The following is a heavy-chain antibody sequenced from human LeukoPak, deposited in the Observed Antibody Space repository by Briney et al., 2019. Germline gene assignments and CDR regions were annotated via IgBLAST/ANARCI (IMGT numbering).Heavy chain of an antibody. D-gene: IGHD3-3*01. J-gene: IGHJ3*02. CDR3: ARREFWSGQDVLDI. V-gene: IGHV3-21*01. Sequence: PGGSLRLSCAASGFTFSSYSMNWVRQAPGKGLEWVSSISSSSSYIYYADSVKGRFTISRDNAKNSLYLQMNSLRAEDTAVYYCARREFWSGQDVLDIWGQGTMVTVSS. CDR2: ISSSSSYI. CDR1: GFTFSSYS.